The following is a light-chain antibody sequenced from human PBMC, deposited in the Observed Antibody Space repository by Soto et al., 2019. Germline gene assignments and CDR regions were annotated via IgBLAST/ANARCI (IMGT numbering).Light chain of an antibody. CDR1: TSDVGGYNY. J-gene: IGLJ2*01. Sequence: QSVLTQPRSVSGSPGQSVTISCTGTTSDVGGYNYVSWYQQHPGKAPKLMIYDVSKRPSGVPDRFSGSKSGNTASLTISGLQAEDEADYYCCSSAGDYTVVVFGGGTKLTVL. V-gene: IGLV2-11*01. CDR3: CSSAGDYTVVV. CDR2: DVS.